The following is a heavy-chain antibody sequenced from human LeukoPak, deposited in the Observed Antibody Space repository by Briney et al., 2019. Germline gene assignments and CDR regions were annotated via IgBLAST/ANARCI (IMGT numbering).Heavy chain of an antibody. J-gene: IGHJ4*02. CDR1: GGSISGSNW. Sequence: SETLSLTCAVSGGSISGSNWWNWVRPPPGKGLEWIGEIHRGKSNYNPSLKSRVTLSIDKSTNQFPLKLSSATAADTAVYYCATGGIAVAGALDYWGQGTLVTVSS. D-gene: IGHD6-19*01. CDR2: IHRGKS. CDR3: ATGGIAVAGALDY. V-gene: IGHV4/OR15-8*02.